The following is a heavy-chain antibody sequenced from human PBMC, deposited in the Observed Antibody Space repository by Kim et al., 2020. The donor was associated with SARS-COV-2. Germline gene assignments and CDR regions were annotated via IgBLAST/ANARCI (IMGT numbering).Heavy chain of an antibody. V-gene: IGHV3-33*01. J-gene: IGHJ3*02. CDR2: IWYDGSNT. CDR1: GFTFSSYG. Sequence: GGSLRLSCAASGFTFSSYGMHWVRQAPGKGLEWVAVIWYDGSNTYYADSVKGRFTISRDNSKNTLYLQMNSLRAEDTAVYYCARAGYDILTGPNGMEGAFDIWGQGTMVTVSS. CDR3: ARAGYDILTGPNGMEGAFDI. D-gene: IGHD3-9*01.